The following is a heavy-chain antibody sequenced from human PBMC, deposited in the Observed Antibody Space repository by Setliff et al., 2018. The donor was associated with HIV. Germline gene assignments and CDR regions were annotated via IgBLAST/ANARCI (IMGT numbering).Heavy chain of an antibody. V-gene: IGHV3-43*01. Sequence: GGSLRLSCAASGFSFDDYTMHWVRQAPGKGLEWVSLISWDGGSTYYADSVKGRFTISRDNSKNSLYLQMNSLRTEDTALYYCAKDLEDSAAGGWGGGMDVWGQGTTVTVSS. CDR1: GFSFDDYT. D-gene: IGHD6-13*01. CDR2: ISWDGGST. CDR3: AKDLEDSAAGGWGGGMDV. J-gene: IGHJ6*02.